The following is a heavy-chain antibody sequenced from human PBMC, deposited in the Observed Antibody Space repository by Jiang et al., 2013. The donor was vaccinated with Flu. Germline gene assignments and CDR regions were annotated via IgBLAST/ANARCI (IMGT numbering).Heavy chain of an antibody. Sequence: SGAEVKKPGASVTISCKASGYVFSDYYIHWVRQAPGEGLEWMGMINPRGGASAYAERFRGRVTMSRDTSTTTVSLDLTSLTSEDTALYFCTRDPNYGDDALAPTGYYGLDVWGQGTTVIVSS. V-gene: IGHV1-46*03. J-gene: IGHJ6*02. CDR2: INPRGGAS. CDR1: GYVFSDYY. CDR3: TRDPNYGDDALAPTGYYGLDV. D-gene: IGHD4-17*01.